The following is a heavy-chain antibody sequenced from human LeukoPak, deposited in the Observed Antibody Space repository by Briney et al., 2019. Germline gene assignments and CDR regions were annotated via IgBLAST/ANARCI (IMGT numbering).Heavy chain of an antibody. V-gene: IGHV4-30-4*01. Sequence: PSETLSLTCTVSGGSISSYYWSWLRQPPGKGLEWIGYIYYSGSTYYNPSLKSRLTISVDTSKNQFFLKLSSVTAADTAVYYCARGVLLWFGESLYYFDYWGQGNLVTVSS. D-gene: IGHD3-10*01. CDR1: GGSISSYY. CDR2: IYYSGST. J-gene: IGHJ4*02. CDR3: ARGVLLWFGESLYYFDY.